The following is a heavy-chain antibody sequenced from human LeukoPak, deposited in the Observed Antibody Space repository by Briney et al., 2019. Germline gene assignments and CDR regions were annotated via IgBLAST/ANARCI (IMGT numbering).Heavy chain of an antibody. D-gene: IGHD3-10*01. CDR2: INPNSGGT. CDR1: GYTFTGYY. V-gene: IGHV1-2*02. CDR3: ARDGPGSYYNDYLFDY. J-gene: IGHJ4*02. Sequence: ASVKVSCKASGYTFTGYYMHWVRQAPGQGLEWMGWINPNSGGTNYAQKFQGRVTMTRDTSISTAYMELSRLRSDDTAVYYCARDGPGSYYNDYLFDYWGQGTLVTVSS.